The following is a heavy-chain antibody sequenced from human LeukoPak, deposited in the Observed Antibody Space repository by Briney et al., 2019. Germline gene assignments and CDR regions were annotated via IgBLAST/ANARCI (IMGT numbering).Heavy chain of an antibody. CDR3: ARDNYGSGTDY. Sequence: SETLSLTCAVYGGSFSGYYWSWIRQPPGKGLEWIGYIYYSGSTNYNPSLKSRVTISVDTSKNQFSLKLSSVTAADTAVYYCARDNYGSGTDYWGQGTLVTVSS. CDR1: GGSFSGYY. D-gene: IGHD3-10*01. CDR2: IYYSGST. J-gene: IGHJ4*02. V-gene: IGHV4-59*01.